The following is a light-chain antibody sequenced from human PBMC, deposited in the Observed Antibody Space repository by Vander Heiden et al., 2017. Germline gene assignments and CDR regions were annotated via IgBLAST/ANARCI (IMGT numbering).Light chain of an antibody. CDR1: SSTLGAGDD. Sequence: QSVLPQQPSVSAAPGQRVTIPCPGSSSTLGAGDDVHWYQHLPGTAPKPLIYGNSDRPSGVPDRFSGSKSGTSASLAITGLQAEDEADYCCQSYDSSRGVFGGGTKLTVL. CDR2: GNS. CDR3: QSYDSSRGV. J-gene: IGLJ2*01. V-gene: IGLV1-40*01.